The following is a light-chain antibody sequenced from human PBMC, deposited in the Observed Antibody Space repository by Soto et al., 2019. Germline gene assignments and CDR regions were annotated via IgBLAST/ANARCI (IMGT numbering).Light chain of an antibody. CDR3: QQRSSWLYT. CDR1: QSISSY. V-gene: IGKV3-11*01. CDR2: DAS. J-gene: IGKJ2*01. Sequence: EIVLTQSPATLSLSPGERATLSCRASQSISSYLAWYQQKPGQVPRLLIYDASNRATGGPARFSGSGSGTDFTLTISSLEPADFAVYFCQQRSSWLYTFGQGTKLEIK.